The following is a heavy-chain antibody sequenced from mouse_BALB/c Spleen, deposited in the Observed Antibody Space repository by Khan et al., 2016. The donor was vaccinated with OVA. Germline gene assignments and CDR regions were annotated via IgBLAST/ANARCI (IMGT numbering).Heavy chain of an antibody. D-gene: IGHD2-14*01. Sequence: QVQLKQSGAELARPGASVKMSCKASGYTFTSYTIHWIKQRPGQGLEWIGYINPSSGYTNYNQKFKDKATLTADKSSTTAYMQLSSLTSDDSEVYYCARDGAYYRNDGWFAYGGQGNLVTVSA. CDR3: ARDGAYYRNDGWFAY. V-gene: IGHV1-4*01. J-gene: IGHJ3*01. CDR2: INPSSGYT. CDR1: GYTFTSYT.